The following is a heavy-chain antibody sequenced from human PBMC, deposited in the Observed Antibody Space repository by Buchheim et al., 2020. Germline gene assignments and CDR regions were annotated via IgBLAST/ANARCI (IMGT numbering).Heavy chain of an antibody. CDR1: GYTFTGYY. J-gene: IGHJ4*02. CDR2: INPNSGGT. Sequence: QVQLVQSGAEVKKPGASVKVSCKASGYTFTGYYMHWVRQAPGQGLEWMGWINPNSGGTTYAQKFQGWVTMTRDTTISTAYMEMSRLRSDDTAVYYCARDQGYSTYYFDYWGQGTL. D-gene: IGHD2-15*01. V-gene: IGHV1-2*04. CDR3: ARDQGYSTYYFDY.